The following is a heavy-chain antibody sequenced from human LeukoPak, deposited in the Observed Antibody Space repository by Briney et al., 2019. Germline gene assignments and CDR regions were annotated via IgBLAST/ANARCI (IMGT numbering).Heavy chain of an antibody. CDR1: GYTFTSYG. D-gene: IGHD5-18*01. CDR2: ISAYNGNT. Sequence: ASVKVSCKASGYTFTSYGISWVRQAPGQGLEWMGWISAYNGNTNYAQKLQGRVTITADKSTSTAYMELSSLRSEDTAVYYCAVRTATDLDYWGQGTLVTVSS. CDR3: AVRTATDLDY. J-gene: IGHJ4*02. V-gene: IGHV1-18*01.